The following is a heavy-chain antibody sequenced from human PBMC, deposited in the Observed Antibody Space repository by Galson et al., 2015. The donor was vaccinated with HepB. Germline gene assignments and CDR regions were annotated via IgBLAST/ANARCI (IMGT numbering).Heavy chain of an antibody. Sequence: SLRLSCAGSGFSVRSYSMNWVRQAPGKGLEWASSISSRQTYIYYAESLKGRATISRDDAKNTLYLQLSSLRPEDTAVYYCAREPPACASMACPDYWGRGTLVTVSS. V-gene: IGHV3-21*06. J-gene: IGHJ4*02. D-gene: IGHD2-15*01. CDR2: ISSRQTYI. CDR3: AREPPACASMACPDY. CDR1: GFSVRSYS.